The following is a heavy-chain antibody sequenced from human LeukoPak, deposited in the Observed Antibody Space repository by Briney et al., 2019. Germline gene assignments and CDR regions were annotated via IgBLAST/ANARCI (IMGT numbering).Heavy chain of an antibody. CDR2: INHSGST. J-gene: IGHJ4*02. CDR3: ARGVRTRTVTTFRTKRPPSQFDY. CDR1: GGSFSGYY. V-gene: IGHV4-34*01. Sequence: PSETLSLTCAVYGGSFSGYYWSWIRQPPGKGLEWIGEINHSGSTNYNPSLKSRVTISVDTSKNQFSLKLSSVTAADTAVYYCARGVRTRTVTTFRTKRPPSQFDYWGQGTLVTVSS. D-gene: IGHD4-17*01.